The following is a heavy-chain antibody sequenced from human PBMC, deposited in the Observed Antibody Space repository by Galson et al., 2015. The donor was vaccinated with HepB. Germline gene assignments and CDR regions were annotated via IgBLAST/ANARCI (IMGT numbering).Heavy chain of an antibody. CDR2: IKQDGSEK. D-gene: IGHD3-16*01. Sequence: SLRLSCAASGFTFSSYGMHWVRQAPGKGLEWVASIKQDGSEKFYVDSVKGRFTISRDNARNTLYLQMNSLRAEDTAVYYCATRNRGEFWGQGTLVTVSS. CDR3: ATRNRGEF. J-gene: IGHJ4*02. CDR1: GFTFSSYG. V-gene: IGHV3-7*03.